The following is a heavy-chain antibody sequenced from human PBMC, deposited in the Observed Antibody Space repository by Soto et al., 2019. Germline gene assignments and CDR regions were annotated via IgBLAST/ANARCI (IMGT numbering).Heavy chain of an antibody. CDR3: ARPPAYDY. CDR2: INPHSGGT. D-gene: IGHD2-2*01. CDR1: GYTFTAYY. V-gene: IGHV1-2*02. J-gene: IGHJ4*02. Sequence: EASVKVSCKASGYTFTAYYMHWVRQAPGQGLEWMGWINPHSGGTSYAEKFQDRVTMTRDTSINTAYMELNSLTSDDTAVYYCARPPAYDYWGQGTLVTVSS.